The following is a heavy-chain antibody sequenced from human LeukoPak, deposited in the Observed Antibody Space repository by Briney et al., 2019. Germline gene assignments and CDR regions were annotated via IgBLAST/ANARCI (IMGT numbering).Heavy chain of an antibody. CDR1: GGSISTYY. V-gene: IGHV3-21*01. CDR2: ISSSSSYI. CDR3: AREYYYDSSGNYYYYYYGMDV. D-gene: IGHD3-22*01. Sequence: ETLSLTCTVSGGSISTYYWNWVRQAPGKGLEWVSSISSSSSYIYYADSVKGRFTISRDNAKNSLYLQMNSLRAEDTAVYYCAREYYYDSSGNYYYYYYGMDVWGQGTTVTVSS. J-gene: IGHJ6*02.